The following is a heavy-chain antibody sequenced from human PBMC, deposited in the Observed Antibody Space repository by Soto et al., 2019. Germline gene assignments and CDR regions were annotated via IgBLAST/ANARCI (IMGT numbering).Heavy chain of an antibody. Sequence: SVKVSCKASGGTFSSYTISWVRQAPGQGLEWMGRIIPILGIANYAQKFQGRVTITADKSTSTAYMELSSLRSEDMAVYYCARDEGDSSWLTYNWFDPWGQGTLVTVSS. D-gene: IGHD6-13*01. V-gene: IGHV1-69*04. CDR3: ARDEGDSSWLTYNWFDP. J-gene: IGHJ5*02. CDR1: GGTFSSYT. CDR2: IIPILGIA.